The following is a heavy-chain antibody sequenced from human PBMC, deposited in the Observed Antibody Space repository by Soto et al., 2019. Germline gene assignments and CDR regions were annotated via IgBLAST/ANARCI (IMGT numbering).Heavy chain of an antibody. Sequence: EVQLVESGGGLVKPGGSLRLSCAASGFTFSNAWMSWVRQAPGKGLEWVGRIKSKTDGGTTDYAAPVKGRFTISRDDSKNTLYLQMNSLKTEVTAVYYCTTEVYYGDLYDYWGQGTLVTVSS. J-gene: IGHJ4*02. CDR1: GFTFSNAW. D-gene: IGHD4-17*01. CDR3: TTEVYYGDLYDY. V-gene: IGHV3-15*01. CDR2: IKSKTDGGTT.